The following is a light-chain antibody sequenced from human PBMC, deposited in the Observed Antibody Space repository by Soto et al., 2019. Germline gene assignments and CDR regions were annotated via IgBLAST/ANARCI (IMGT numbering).Light chain of an antibody. Sequence: EIVLTHSPGILSLSPWEIATLSFSASQSVINDFLAWYQQKPGQAPRLLIYGASTRATYVPDRFSCSGSGANFPLSIRSLELEDFAVYYCQQYGSSPPRKFGQGTKVDIK. V-gene: IGKV3-20*01. CDR1: QSVINDF. J-gene: IGKJ1*01. CDR3: QQYGSSPPRK. CDR2: GAS.